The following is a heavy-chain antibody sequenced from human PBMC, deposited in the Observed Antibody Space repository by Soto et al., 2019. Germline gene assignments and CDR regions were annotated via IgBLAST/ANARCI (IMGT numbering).Heavy chain of an antibody. CDR2: IRSKANSYAT. D-gene: IGHD3-22*01. Sequence: GGSLRLSCAASGFTFSGSAMHWVRQASGKGLEWVGRIRSKANSYATAYAASVKGRFTISRDDSKNTAYPQMNSLKTEDTAGYYCVGGRLIDYYDSSGYYYDAFDIWGQGTMVTVSS. CDR1: GFTFSGSA. V-gene: IGHV3-73*01. CDR3: VGGRLIDYYDSSGYYYDAFDI. J-gene: IGHJ3*02.